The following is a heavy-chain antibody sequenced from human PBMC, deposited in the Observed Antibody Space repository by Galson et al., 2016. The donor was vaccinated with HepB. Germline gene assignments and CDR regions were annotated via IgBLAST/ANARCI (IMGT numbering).Heavy chain of an antibody. J-gene: IGHJ6*02. CDR2: IYSGGST. D-gene: IGHD2/OR15-2a*01. Sequence: SLRLSCAASGFTVSSNYMTWVRQAPGKGLEWVSVIYSGGSTYYADSVKGRYVISRDKSKNTLYLQMNSLRAADTAVYYCARDNNYYYGMDVWGQGTTVTVSS. V-gene: IGHV3-53*01. CDR1: GFTVSSNY. CDR3: ARDNNYYYGMDV.